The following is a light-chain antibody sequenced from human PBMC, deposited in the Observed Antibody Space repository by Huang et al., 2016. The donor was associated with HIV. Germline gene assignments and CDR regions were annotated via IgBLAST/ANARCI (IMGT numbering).Light chain of an antibody. CDR1: QTVSEH. CDR2: GAS. J-gene: IGKJ1*01. Sequence: EILLTQSPATLSVSPGARATLSCRASQTVSEHLAWFQQRHGQAPMLLIYGASNRATGIPASVSGRWSGTEFSLTITNLQSDDFALYFCHQYYTLPRTFGQGTKVEIK. CDR3: HQYYTLPRT. V-gene: IGKV3-15*01.